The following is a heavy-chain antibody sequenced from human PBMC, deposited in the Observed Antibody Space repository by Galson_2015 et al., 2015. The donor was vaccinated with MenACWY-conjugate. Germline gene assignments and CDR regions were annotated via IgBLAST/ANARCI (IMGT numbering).Heavy chain of an antibody. J-gene: IGHJ4*02. D-gene: IGHD2-2*02. Sequence: SLRLSCAASGFTFSSYAMSWVRQAPGRGLEWVSTVSGSGGSTYYADSVKGRFTISRDNSKNTLYLQMNSLRAEDTAVYFCAKVPASIKRIYFDYWVQGTLVTVSS. CDR3: AKVPASIKRIYFDY. V-gene: IGHV3-23*01. CDR1: GFTFSSYA. CDR2: VSGSGGST.